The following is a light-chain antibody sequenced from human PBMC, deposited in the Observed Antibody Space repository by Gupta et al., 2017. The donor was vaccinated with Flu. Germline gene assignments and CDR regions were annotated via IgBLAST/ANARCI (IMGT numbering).Light chain of an antibody. CDR2: AAS. V-gene: IGKV1-39*01. J-gene: IGKJ1*01. Sequence: DIQMTQSPSSLSASEGDRVTITCRASQSISTYLNWYQQKPGKAPKLLIYAASSSQSGVPSRFSGSGSGTXFTLTIXSLQPQDFAITYCHQSDSGAPTFGXGTRVEIK. CDR3: HQSDSGAPT. CDR1: QSISTY.